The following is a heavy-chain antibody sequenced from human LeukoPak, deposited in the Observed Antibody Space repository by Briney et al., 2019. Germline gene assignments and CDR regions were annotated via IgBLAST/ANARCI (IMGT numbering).Heavy chain of an antibody. D-gene: IGHD1-1*01. J-gene: IGHJ6*02. Sequence: GGSLRLSCAASGFIFSGYHMVWVRQAPGKGLEAVSSIAASDGRAFYADSVKGRFTTSRDNSENTVDLQMNSLRAEDTAVYYCGKILTLDAYYWHGVDVWGRGTTVTVSS. CDR2: IAASDGRA. CDR3: GKILTLDAYYWHGVDV. CDR1: GFIFSGYH. V-gene: IGHV3-23*01.